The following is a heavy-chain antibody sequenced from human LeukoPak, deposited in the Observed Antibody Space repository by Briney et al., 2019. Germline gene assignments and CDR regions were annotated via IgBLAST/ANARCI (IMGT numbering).Heavy chain of an antibody. D-gene: IGHD3-10*01. CDR3: ASPADDYYGSATAFDY. J-gene: IGHJ4*02. CDR2: NSVYNGNT. V-gene: IGHV1-18*01. Sequence: ASVKVSCKASGYTFTSYGISWVRQAPGQGLEWMGWNSVYNGNTNYAQKFQGRVTMTTDTSTSTAYMELRSLRSDDTAVYYCASPADDYYGSATAFDYWGQGTLVTVSS. CDR1: GYTFTSYG.